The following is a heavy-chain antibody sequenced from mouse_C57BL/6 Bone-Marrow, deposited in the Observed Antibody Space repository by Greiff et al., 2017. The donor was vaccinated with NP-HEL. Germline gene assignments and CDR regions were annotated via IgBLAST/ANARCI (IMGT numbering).Heavy chain of an antibody. Sequence: EVKVVESGAELVRPGASVKLSCTASGFNIKDDYMHWVKQRPEQGLEWIGWIDPENGDTEYASKFQGKATITADTSSNTAYLQLSSLTSEDTAVYYCTTDYSFAYWGQGTLVTVSA. J-gene: IGHJ3*01. V-gene: IGHV14-4*01. CDR2: IDPENGDT. CDR1: GFNIKDDY. CDR3: TTDYSFAY. D-gene: IGHD2-12*01.